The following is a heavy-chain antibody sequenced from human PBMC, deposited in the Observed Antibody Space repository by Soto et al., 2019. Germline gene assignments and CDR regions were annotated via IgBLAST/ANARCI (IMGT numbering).Heavy chain of an antibody. J-gene: IGHJ5*02. CDR3: ASHGSGDYFWFDP. CDR2: ASPDGSST. V-gene: IGHV3-74*01. CDR1: GFTFSNFW. Sequence: GGSLRLSCAASGFTFSNFWVHWVRQAPGKGLVWVSRASPDGSSTSYADSVKGRFTISRDNAKNMLYMEMNSLRAEDTAVYYCASHGSGDYFWFDPWGQGTLVPVSS. D-gene: IGHD4-17*01.